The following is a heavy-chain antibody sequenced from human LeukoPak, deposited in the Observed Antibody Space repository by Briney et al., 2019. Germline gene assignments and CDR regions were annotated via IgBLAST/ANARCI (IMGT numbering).Heavy chain of an antibody. Sequence: GGSLRLSCAASGFTFSNYAMRWVRQAPGKGLEWVSGISGSGDSTYYADSVKGRFTISRDNSKNTLYLQMNSLRAEDTAVYYCAKDGGYSYGLDYWGQGTLVTVSS. V-gene: IGHV3-23*01. J-gene: IGHJ4*02. CDR3: AKDGGYSYGLDY. D-gene: IGHD5-18*01. CDR1: GFTFSNYA. CDR2: ISGSGDST.